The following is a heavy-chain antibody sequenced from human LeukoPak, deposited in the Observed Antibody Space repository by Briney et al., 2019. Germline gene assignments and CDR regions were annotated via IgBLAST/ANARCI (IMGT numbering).Heavy chain of an antibody. J-gene: IGHJ4*02. Sequence: GGSLRLSCAASGFMSSSYAMSWVRQAPGKGLVWVSHINGDGSSTSYADSVKGRFAISRNNAKNTLYLQMNSLRAEDTAVYYCARTMTGAFFDYWGQGALVTVSS. D-gene: IGHD3-9*01. V-gene: IGHV3-74*01. CDR2: INGDGSST. CDR1: GFMSSSYA. CDR3: ARTMTGAFFDY.